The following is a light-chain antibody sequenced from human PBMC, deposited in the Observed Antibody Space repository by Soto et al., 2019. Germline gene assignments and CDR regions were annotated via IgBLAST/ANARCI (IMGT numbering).Light chain of an antibody. Sequence: EIVLTQSPGTLSLSAGERATLSCRASQSVGGSCLAWYQQKPGQAPRLLISGASSRATGIPDRFSGSGSGTDFTLTISRLEPEDFAVYHCQQYGSSPPVTFGQGTRLEIK. J-gene: IGKJ5*01. CDR1: QSVGGSC. V-gene: IGKV3-20*01. CDR2: GAS. CDR3: QQYGSSPPVT.